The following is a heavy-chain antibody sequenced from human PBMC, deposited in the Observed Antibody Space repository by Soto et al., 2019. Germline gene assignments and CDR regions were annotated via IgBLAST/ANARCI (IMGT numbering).Heavy chain of an antibody. CDR1: GYRFSTSG. J-gene: IGHJ5*02. Sequence: QVQLVQSGAEGKKPGASVKISCETSGYRFSTSGIHWVRQAPGQRLEWMGWINAGDGDTRYSQKFQDRVTLTRDTSASTAYMELSSLTSEDTSVYYCARDSERVQVPSTGWFDPWGQGTVVTVSS. CDR3: ARDSERVQVPSTGWFDP. V-gene: IGHV1-3*01. CDR2: INAGDGDT. D-gene: IGHD1-1*01.